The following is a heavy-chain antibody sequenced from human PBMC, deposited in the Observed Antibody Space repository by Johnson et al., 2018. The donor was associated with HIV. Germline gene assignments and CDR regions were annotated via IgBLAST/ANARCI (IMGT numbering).Heavy chain of an antibody. CDR1: GFTFSNYG. Sequence: QMLLVESGGGVVQPGRSLRLSCAASGFTFSNYGMHWVRQAPGKGLEWVAVISYDGSEKYYVDSVKGRFTISRDNAKNSLYLQMNTLRAEDTAVYYCARGGITFGGVIAPGAFDIWGQGTMVTVSS. J-gene: IGHJ3*02. CDR2: ISYDGSEK. V-gene: IGHV3-30*03. CDR3: ARGGITFGGVIAPGAFDI. D-gene: IGHD3-16*02.